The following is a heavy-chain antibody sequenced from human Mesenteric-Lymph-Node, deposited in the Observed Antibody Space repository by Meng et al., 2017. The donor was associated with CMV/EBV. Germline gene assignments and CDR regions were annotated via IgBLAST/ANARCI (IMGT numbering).Heavy chain of an antibody. J-gene: IGHJ5*02. CDR2: MNPNSGNT. D-gene: IGHD3-3*01. V-gene: IGHV1-8*01. Sequence: ASVKVSCKASGYTFTSYDINWVRQATGQGLEWMGWMNPNSGNTGYAQKFQGRVTMTRNTSISTAYMKLSSLRSEDTAVYYCARGVGTVTLFGVVITKTNWFDPWGQGTLVTVSS. CDR1: GYTFTSYD. CDR3: ARGVGTVTLFGVVITKTNWFDP.